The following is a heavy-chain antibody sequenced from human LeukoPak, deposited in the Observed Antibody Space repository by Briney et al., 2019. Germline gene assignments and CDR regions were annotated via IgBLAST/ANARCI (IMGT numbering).Heavy chain of an antibody. J-gene: IGHJ4*02. V-gene: IGHV3-23*01. CDR1: GFNFNYFA. Sequence: PGGSLRLSCSASGFNFNYFAMSWIRQAPGKRLEWVSTICDSGSGGSYADSVRGRFTIPRDNSKNIVYLQMHSLKVEDSAVYYWSRIKYGGNSGYHFDYCGQGTLVTVSS. CDR2: ICDSGSGG. D-gene: IGHD4-23*01. CDR3: SRIKYGGNSGYHFDY.